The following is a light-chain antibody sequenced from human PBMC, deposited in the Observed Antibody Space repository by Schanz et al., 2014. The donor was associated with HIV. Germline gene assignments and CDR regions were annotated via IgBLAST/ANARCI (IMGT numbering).Light chain of an antibody. CDR3: QQYNNWPRT. CDR2: GAF. J-gene: IGKJ1*01. V-gene: IGKV3-15*01. Sequence: EIVLTQSPATLSLSPGERATLSCRASQSVSSYLAWYQQKPGQAPRLLIYGAFTRATGIPVRFSGRGSGTEFTLTISGLQSEDFAVYYCQQYNNWPRTFGQGTKVEIK. CDR1: QSVSSY.